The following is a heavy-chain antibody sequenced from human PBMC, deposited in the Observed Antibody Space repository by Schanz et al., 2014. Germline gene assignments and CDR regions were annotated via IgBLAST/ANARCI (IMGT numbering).Heavy chain of an antibody. J-gene: IGHJ6*02. Sequence: QVQLQQWGAGLLKPSQTLSLTCSVSGGSISSGSYYWNWIRQPAGKGLEWIGRVYTSGSTNYNPSLKSRVTISLDTSKNQFSLRLDSVTAADTAVYYCARDSLRGATGGYGMDVWGQGTTVTVSS. CDR2: VYTSGST. V-gene: IGHV4-61*02. CDR1: GGSISSGSYY. CDR3: ARDSLRGATGGYGMDV. D-gene: IGHD2-8*02.